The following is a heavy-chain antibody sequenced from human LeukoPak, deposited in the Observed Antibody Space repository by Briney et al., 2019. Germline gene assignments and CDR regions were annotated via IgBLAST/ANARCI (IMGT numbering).Heavy chain of an antibody. D-gene: IGHD1-14*01. V-gene: IGHV3-21*01. CDR1: GFTFSSYS. J-gene: IGHJ4*02. CDR3: ARDSTGVGRNYFDY. Sequence: PGGSPRFSCAASGFTFSSYSMSWVRQAPGKGLEWVSSISSSSSYIYFADSLKGRFTISRDNAKNSLYLQMNSLGAEDTAVYHCARDSTGVGRNYFDYWGQGTLVTVSS. CDR2: ISSSSSYI.